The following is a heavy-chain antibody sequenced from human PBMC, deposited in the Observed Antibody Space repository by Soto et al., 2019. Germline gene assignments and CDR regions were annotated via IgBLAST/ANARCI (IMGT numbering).Heavy chain of an antibody. Sequence: SETLSLTCTVSGGSISSGGYYWSWIRQHPGKGLEWVGYIYYSGSTYYNPSLKSRVTISVDTSKNQFSLKLSSVTAADTAVYYCASSRVPNTPAPTPNNWFDPWGQGTLVTVYS. CDR2: IYYSGST. D-gene: IGHD2-2*01. J-gene: IGHJ5*02. CDR1: GGSISSGGYY. CDR3: ASSRVPNTPAPTPNNWFDP. V-gene: IGHV4-31*03.